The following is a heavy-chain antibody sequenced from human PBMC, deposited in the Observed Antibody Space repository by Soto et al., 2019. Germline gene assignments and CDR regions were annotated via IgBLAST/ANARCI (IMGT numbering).Heavy chain of an antibody. Sequence: PSQTLSLTCAISGDSVSSNSAAWNWIRQSPSRGLEWLGRTYYRSKWYNDYAVSVKSRITINPDTSKNQFSLQLNSVTPEDTAVYYCARVPLAGGGLELRDYYYYYGMDVWGQGTTVTVSS. J-gene: IGHJ6*02. V-gene: IGHV6-1*01. CDR3: ARVPLAGGGLELRDYYYYYGMDV. CDR1: GDSVSSNSAA. CDR2: TYYRSKWYN. D-gene: IGHD1-7*01.